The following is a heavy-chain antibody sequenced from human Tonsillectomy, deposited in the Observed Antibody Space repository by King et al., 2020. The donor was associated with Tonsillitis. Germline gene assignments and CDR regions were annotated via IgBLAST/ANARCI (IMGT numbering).Heavy chain of an antibody. CDR1: GGTFSRNT. CDR3: ATKMGLFHETFDY. V-gene: IGHV1-69*01. D-gene: IGHD2-8*01. CDR2: IIPIFGTA. J-gene: IGHJ4*02. Sequence: QLVQSGAEVRKTGSSVKVSCKASGGTFSRNTVNWVRQAPGQGLEWMGGIIPIFGTANYAQTFQGRVTLTADESTSTVYMVLSSLRSDDTAVYYCATKMGLFHETFDYWGQGTLVTVSS.